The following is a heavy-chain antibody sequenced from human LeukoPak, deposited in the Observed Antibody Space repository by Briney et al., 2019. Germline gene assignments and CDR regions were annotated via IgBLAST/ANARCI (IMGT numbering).Heavy chain of an antibody. CDR1: GFTFSTYE. V-gene: IGHV3-48*03. D-gene: IGHD2-15*01. Sequence: PGGSLRLSCAASGFTFSTYEMNWVRQAPGKGLEWVSYISSSGSTTYYADSVKGRFTISRDNAKNALYLQMNSLRAEDTAVYYCASASGGRGGFDIWGQGTMVTVSS. CDR3: ASASGGRGGFDI. J-gene: IGHJ3*02. CDR2: ISSSGSTT.